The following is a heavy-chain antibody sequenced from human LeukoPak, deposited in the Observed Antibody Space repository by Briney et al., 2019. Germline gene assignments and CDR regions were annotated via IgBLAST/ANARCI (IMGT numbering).Heavy chain of an antibody. Sequence: ASVKVSCKASGFTFTSSAVQWVRQARGQRLEWIGWIVVGSGNTNYAQKFQGRVTITRDMSTSTAYMELSSLRSEDTAVYYCAAEVGAETRPFDYWGQGTLVTVSS. D-gene: IGHD1-26*01. CDR2: IVVGSGNT. J-gene: IGHJ4*02. V-gene: IGHV1-58*01. CDR1: GFTFTSSA. CDR3: AAEVGAETRPFDY.